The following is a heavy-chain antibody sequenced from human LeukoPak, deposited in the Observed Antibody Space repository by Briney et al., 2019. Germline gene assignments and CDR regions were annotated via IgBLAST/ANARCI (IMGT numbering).Heavy chain of an antibody. D-gene: IGHD2-21*01. CDR1: GGSISSGGYY. Sequence: SQTLSLTCTVSGGSISSGGYYWSWSRQPPGKGLEWIGYIYHSGSTYYNPSLKSRVTISVDRSKNQFSLKLSSVTAADTAVYYCARSEVISYYFDYWGQGTLVTVSS. V-gene: IGHV4-30-2*01. CDR2: IYHSGST. CDR3: ARSEVISYYFDY. J-gene: IGHJ4*02.